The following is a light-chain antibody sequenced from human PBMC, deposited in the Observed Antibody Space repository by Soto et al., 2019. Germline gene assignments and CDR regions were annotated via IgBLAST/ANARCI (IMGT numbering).Light chain of an antibody. Sequence: IQLPQSASSLSASVGDTAPITCRASQGISSYLGGYQQKPGKAPNLLIYDASTLHSGVPSRFSGGGSGTDFTLTISSLQPEDFATYYCQQVNVYPSTFGGGTKV. CDR3: QQVNVYPST. CDR2: DAS. CDR1: QGISSY. V-gene: IGKV1-9*01. J-gene: IGKJ4*01.